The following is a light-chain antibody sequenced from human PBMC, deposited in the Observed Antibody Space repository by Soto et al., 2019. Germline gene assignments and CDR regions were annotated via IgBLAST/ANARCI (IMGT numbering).Light chain of an antibody. CDR2: DVS. J-gene: IGLJ1*01. CDR3: CSYAGSSYV. CDR1: SSDVGGYNY. V-gene: IGLV2-11*01. Sequence: QSALTQPRSVSGSPGQSVTISCTGTSSDVGGYNYVSWYQQQPGKAPKLMIYDVSKWPSGVPDRFSGTKSGNTASLTISGLQAEDEAYYYCCSYAGSSYVFGTGTKLNVL.